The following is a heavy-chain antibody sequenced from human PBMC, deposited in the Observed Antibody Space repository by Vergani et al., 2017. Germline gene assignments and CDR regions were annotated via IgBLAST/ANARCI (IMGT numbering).Heavy chain of an antibody. CDR2: IYYSGST. D-gene: IGHD2-2*01. Sequence: QVQLQESGPGLVKPSETLSLTCTVSGGSISSYYWSWIRQPPGKGLEWIGYIYYSGSTNYNPSLKSRVTISVGTSKNQCSLKLSSVTAADPAVYYCARGLRDRYCRSTSWPHFDCWGKGTLGTVSS. CDR1: GGSISSYY. J-gene: IGHJ4*02. V-gene: IGHV4-59*01. CDR3: ARGLRDRYCRSTSWPHFDC.